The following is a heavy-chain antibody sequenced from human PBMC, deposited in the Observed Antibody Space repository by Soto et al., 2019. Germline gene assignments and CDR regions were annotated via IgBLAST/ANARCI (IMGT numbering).Heavy chain of an antibody. Sequence: QVQLQESGPGLVKPSQTLSLICTVSGGSINSGGSFWTWSRQHPGRAPEWIGYLSHTGNTYYNPTLKGRVLLPVDRSKNLLSRRLSSGTAADTAVYYCARGLYEPNWFDSWGQGTLVTVSS. CDR1: GGSINSGGSF. CDR2: LSHTGNT. V-gene: IGHV4-31*03. J-gene: IGHJ5*01. D-gene: IGHD3-22*01. CDR3: ARGLYEPNWFDS.